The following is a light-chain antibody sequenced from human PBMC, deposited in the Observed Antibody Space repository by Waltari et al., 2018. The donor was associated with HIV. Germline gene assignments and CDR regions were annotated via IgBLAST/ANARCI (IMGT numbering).Light chain of an antibody. J-gene: IGKJ3*01. CDR3: QQYSNWPLT. Sequence: ATLSCRASQSVSRNLAWYQRKSGQAPRLLIYGASTRFSGSGSGTEFTLTISSLQSEDFAVYYHQQYSNWPLTFGPGTKVDI. CDR1: QSVSRN. CDR2: GAS. V-gene: IGKV3-15*01.